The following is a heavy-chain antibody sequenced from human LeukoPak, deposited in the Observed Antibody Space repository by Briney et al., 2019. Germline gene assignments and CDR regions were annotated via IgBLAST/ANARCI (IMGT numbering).Heavy chain of an antibody. D-gene: IGHD5-18*01. CDR1: GGTFSRYA. CDR3: ARDPQPYSYGSYYFDY. CDR2: IIPIFGIA. J-gene: IGHJ4*02. V-gene: IGHV1-69*04. Sequence: SVKVSCKASGGTFSRYAISWVRQAPGQGLEWMGRIIPIFGIANYAQKFQGRVTITADKSTSTAYMELSSLRSEDTAVYYCARDPQPYSYGSYYFDYWGQGTLVTVSS.